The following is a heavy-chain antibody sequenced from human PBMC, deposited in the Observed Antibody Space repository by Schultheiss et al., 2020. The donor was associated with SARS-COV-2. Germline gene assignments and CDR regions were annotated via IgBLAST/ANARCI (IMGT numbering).Heavy chain of an antibody. CDR3: TTAGGIAVAKAKGFFDY. CDR1: GGSISSGGYY. Sequence: SQTLSLTCTVSGGSISSGGYYWSWIRQHPGKGLEWIGYIYYSGSTYYNPSLKSLVTISVDTSKNQFSLKLSSVTAADTAVYYCTTAGGIAVAKAKGFFDYWGQGTLVTVSS. J-gene: IGHJ4*02. V-gene: IGHV4-31*01. CDR2: IYYSGST. D-gene: IGHD6-19*01.